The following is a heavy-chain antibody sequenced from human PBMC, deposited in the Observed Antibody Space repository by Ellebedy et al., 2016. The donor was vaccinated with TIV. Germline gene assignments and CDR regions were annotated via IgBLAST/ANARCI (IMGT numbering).Heavy chain of an antibody. Sequence: SVKVSXXASGGTFSSYAISWVRQAPGQGLEWMGGIIPIFGTANYAQKFQGRVTITADESTSTAYMELSSLRSEDTAVYYCATGPIPIRGWYRGLDAFDIWGQGTMVTVSS. V-gene: IGHV1-69*13. CDR3: ATGPIPIRGWYRGLDAFDI. J-gene: IGHJ3*02. CDR1: GGTFSSYA. D-gene: IGHD6-19*01. CDR2: IIPIFGTA.